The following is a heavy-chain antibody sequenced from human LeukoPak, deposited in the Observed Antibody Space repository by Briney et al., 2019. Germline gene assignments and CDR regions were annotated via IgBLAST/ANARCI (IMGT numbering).Heavy chain of an antibody. V-gene: IGHV3-21*04. Sequence: GGSLRLSCAASGFTFSSYSMNWVRQTPGKGLEWVSSISSSSSHIYYADSVKGRFTISRDNAKNSLYLQMNSLRAEDTALYYCAKDRQLSITDGQQLVSSWFDPWGQGTLVTVSS. CDR1: GFTFSSYS. J-gene: IGHJ5*02. D-gene: IGHD6-13*01. CDR3: AKDRQLSITDGQQLVSSWFDP. CDR2: ISSSSSHI.